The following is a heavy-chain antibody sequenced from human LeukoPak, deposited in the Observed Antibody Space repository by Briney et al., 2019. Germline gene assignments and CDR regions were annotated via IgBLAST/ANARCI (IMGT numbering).Heavy chain of an antibody. CDR3: ARDHRRPDTAMVTFDY. J-gene: IGHJ4*02. V-gene: IGHV1-2*02. CDR2: INPNSGGT. CDR1: GYTFTGYY. D-gene: IGHD5-18*01. Sequence: ASVKVSCKTSGYTFTGYYMHWVRQAPGQGLEWMGWINPNSGGTNYAQKFQGRVTMTRDTSISTAYMELSRLRSDDTAVYYCARDHRRPDTAMVTFDYWGQGTLVTVSS.